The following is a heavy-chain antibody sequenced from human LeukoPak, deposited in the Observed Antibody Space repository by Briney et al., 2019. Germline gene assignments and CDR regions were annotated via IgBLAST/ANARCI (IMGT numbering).Heavy chain of an antibody. D-gene: IGHD2-2*02. CDR1: GFIFSTYA. CDR2: ISYHGRDQ. J-gene: IGHJ4*02. CDR3: ARQDCSGSCYNDY. Sequence: GGSLRLSCAAPGFIFSTYAMHWVRQAPGKGLEWVAVISYHGRDQYYADSVKGRFTISRDNSKSTLSLQMNSLRAEDTAVYYCARQDCSGSCYNDYWGQGALVTVSS. V-gene: IGHV3-30*04.